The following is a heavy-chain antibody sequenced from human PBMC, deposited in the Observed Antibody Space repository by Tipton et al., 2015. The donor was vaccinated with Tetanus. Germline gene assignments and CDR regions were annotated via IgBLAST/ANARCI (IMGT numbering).Heavy chain of an antibody. CDR1: GYTFTSYD. J-gene: IGHJ5*02. CDR3: ARNPSLTGWFDP. CDR2: MNPNSGNT. V-gene: IGHV1-8*01. Sequence: QLVQSGAEVKKPGASVRVSCKASGYTFTSYDINWVRQATGQEPEWMGWMNPNSGNTGYSQKFQGRVTMTRDTSITTAYLELTSLRSEDTAAYYCARNPSLTGWFDPWGQGTLVTVSS.